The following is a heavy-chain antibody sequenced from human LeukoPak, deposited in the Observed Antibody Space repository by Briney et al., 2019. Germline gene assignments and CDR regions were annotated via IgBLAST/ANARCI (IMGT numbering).Heavy chain of an antibody. CDR3: ARDRRRDRDAFDI. CDR2: IMAIFGAA. CDR1: GGTFSSYA. Sequence: SVTVSRKASGGTFSSYAISWVRQAPGQGLEGMGGIMAIFGAANYAQKFHGRVTITSDEPTSTAYMELSSLRSEDTAVYYCARDRRRDRDAFDIWGQGTMVTVSS. D-gene: IGHD5-24*01. J-gene: IGHJ3*02. V-gene: IGHV1-69*13.